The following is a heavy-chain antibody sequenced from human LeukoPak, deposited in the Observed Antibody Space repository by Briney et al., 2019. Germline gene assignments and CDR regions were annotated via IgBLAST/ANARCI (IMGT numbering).Heavy chain of an antibody. D-gene: IGHD2-21*01. V-gene: IGHV3-23*01. J-gene: IGHJ3*02. Sequence: GRSLRLSCAASGFTFSSHAMSWVRQAPGTGLKWVSAISGCGASTSYAASVKGGFTISRDNSKNTLYLQRCSLRAEHTGVYYCAKVGEGSDAFDIWGQGTMVTVSS. CDR3: AKVGEGSDAFDI. CDR1: GFTFSSHA. CDR2: ISGCGAST.